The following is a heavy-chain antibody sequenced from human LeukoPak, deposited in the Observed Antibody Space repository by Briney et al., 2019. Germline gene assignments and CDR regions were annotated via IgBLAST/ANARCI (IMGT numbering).Heavy chain of an antibody. J-gene: IGHJ5*02. CDR1: GGSISSYY. Sequence: SETLSLTCTVSGGSISSYYWSWIRQPPGKGLELIGYIYTSGSTNYNPSLKSRVTISVDTSKNQFSLKLSSVTAADTAVYYCARHSRGKTWFDPWGQGTLVTVSS. V-gene: IGHV4-4*09. CDR2: IYTSGST. CDR3: ARHSRGKTWFDP.